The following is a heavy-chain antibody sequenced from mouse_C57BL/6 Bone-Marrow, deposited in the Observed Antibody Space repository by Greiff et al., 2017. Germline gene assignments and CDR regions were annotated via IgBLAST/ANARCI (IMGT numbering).Heavy chain of an antibody. V-gene: IGHV1-55*01. J-gene: IGHJ1*03. Sequence: QVQLKQPGAELVKPGASVKMSCKASGYTFTSYWITWVKQRPGQGLEWIGDIYPGSGSTNYNEKFKSKATLTLDTSSSTAYMQLSRLTAEDSAVYYSARPYYSNYWYFYGWGTGTTVTVSS. CDR2: IYPGSGST. D-gene: IGHD2-5*01. CDR1: GYTFTSYW. CDR3: ARPYYSNYWYFYG.